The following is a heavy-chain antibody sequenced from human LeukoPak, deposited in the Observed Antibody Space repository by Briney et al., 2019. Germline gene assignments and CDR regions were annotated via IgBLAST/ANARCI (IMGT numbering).Heavy chain of an antibody. Sequence: GGSLRLSCADSGLTLSNNWMSWVRQAPGKGLERVAHIKLDGSEEYYMESVKGRFSISRDNGKSLLYMQMNSLRVEDTAVYYCVAGNGWLGDYWGQGTLVTVSS. D-gene: IGHD6-19*01. J-gene: IGHJ4*02. CDR2: IKLDGSEE. CDR3: VAGNGWLGDY. CDR1: GLTLSNNW. V-gene: IGHV3-7*01.